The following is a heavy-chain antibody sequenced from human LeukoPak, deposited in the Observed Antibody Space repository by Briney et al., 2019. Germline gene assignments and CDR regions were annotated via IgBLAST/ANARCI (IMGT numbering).Heavy chain of an antibody. D-gene: IGHD4-23*01. CDR3: ARHQTTVVTDYYYYGMDV. Sequence: GESLKISCKGSGYSFTSYWIGWVRQMPGKGLEWMGIIYPGDSDTRYSPSFQGQVTISADKSISTAHLQWSSLKASDTAMYYCARHQTTVVTDYYYYGMDVWGQGTTVTVSS. CDR1: GYSFTSYW. CDR2: IYPGDSDT. V-gene: IGHV5-51*01. J-gene: IGHJ6*02.